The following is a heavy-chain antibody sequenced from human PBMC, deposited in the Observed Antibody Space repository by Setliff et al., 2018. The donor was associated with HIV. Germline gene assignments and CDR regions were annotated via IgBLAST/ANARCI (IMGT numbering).Heavy chain of an antibody. V-gene: IGHV4-59*11. Sequence: PSETLSLTCTVSGGSIRNHYWSWVRQAPGKGLEWIGNVYFTGTPTRRLSEYNPYRENPTRGTTDYNPSLRSRVTISLDVSKSQFYLRLTSVTAADTAVYFCSRDVAPPVAGDPWSGDAYWGRGTLVTVSS. CDR2: VYFTGTPTRRLSEYNPYRENPTRGTT. CDR1: GGSIRNHY. J-gene: IGHJ4*02. CDR3: SRDVAPPVAGDPWSGDAY. D-gene: IGHD2-15*01.